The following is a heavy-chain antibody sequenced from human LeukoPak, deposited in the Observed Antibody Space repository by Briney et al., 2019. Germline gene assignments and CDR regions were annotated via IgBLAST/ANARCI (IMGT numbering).Heavy chain of an antibody. Sequence: SETLSLTCTVSGGSISSYYWSWIRQPPGKGLEWIGEINHSGSTNYNPSLKSRVTISVDTSKNQFSLKLSSVTAADTAVYYCARGRLLWFDLDAFDIWGQGTMVTVSS. CDR2: INHSGST. CDR3: ARGRLLWFDLDAFDI. D-gene: IGHD3-10*01. J-gene: IGHJ3*02. CDR1: GGSISSYY. V-gene: IGHV4-34*01.